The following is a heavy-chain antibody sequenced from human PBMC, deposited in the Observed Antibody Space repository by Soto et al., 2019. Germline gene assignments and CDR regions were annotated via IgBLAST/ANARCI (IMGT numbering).Heavy chain of an antibody. V-gene: IGHV3-64D*06. Sequence: PGGSLRLSCSASGFTFTNYAIHWIRQAPGKGLEYVSAISSTGGSTYYADSVKGRFTISRDNSKNTVYLQMSSLRSEDSAVYYCVARYCSSTTCYQVDYWGQGTLVTSPQ. CDR1: GFTFTNYA. CDR3: VARYCSSTTCYQVDY. D-gene: IGHD2-2*01. J-gene: IGHJ4*02. CDR2: ISSTGGST.